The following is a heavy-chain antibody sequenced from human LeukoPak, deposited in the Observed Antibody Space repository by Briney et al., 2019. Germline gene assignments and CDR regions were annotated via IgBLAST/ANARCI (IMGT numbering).Heavy chain of an antibody. CDR2: MNPNIGNT. V-gene: IGHV1-8*01. CDR1: GYTFTSYD. CDR3: ARGREDCSSTSCYPRFDR. Sequence: ASVKVSCKASGYTFTSYDINWVRQATGQGLEWMGWMNPNIGNTGYAQKFQGRVTMTRNTSIRTAYKELGSLRSEDPAVYYCARGREDCSSTSCYPRFDRWSRGTLVTVSS. D-gene: IGHD2-2*01. J-gene: IGHJ5*02.